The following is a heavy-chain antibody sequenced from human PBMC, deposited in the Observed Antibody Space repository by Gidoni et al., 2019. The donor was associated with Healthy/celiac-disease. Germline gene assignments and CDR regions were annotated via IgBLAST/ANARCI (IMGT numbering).Heavy chain of an antibody. Sequence: EVQLVESGGGLVKPGGSLRLSCAASGFTFSSYSMNWVRQAPGKGLEWVSSISSSSSYIYYADSVKGRFTISRDNAKNSLYLQMNSLRAEDTAVYYCARAQGVGGNSPVDYWGQGTLVTVSS. CDR2: ISSSSSYI. D-gene: IGHD2-21*02. CDR1: GFTFSSYS. V-gene: IGHV3-21*01. J-gene: IGHJ4*02. CDR3: ARAQGVGGNSPVDY.